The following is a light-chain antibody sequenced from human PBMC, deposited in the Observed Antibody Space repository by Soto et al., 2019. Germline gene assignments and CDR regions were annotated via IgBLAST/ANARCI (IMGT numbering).Light chain of an antibody. CDR3: SSYTSSSSYV. V-gene: IGLV2-14*03. CDR1: SSDVGGYKY. Sequence: QSVLTQPASVSGSPGQSITISCTGTSSDVGGYKYVSWYQQYPGKAPKLMIYDVSNRPSGVSNRFSGSKSGNTASLTISGLQAEDEADYYRSSYTSSSSYVFGTGTKVTVL. CDR2: DVS. J-gene: IGLJ1*01.